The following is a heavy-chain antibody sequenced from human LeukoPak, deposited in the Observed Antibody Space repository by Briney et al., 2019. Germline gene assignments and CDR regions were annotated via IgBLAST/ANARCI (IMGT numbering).Heavy chain of an antibody. CDR2: IYYSGST. CDR3: ARYYYDILTGYYRDY. CDR1: GGSISSSSYY. D-gene: IGHD3-9*01. Sequence: SQTLSLTCTVSGGSISSSSYYWGWIRQPPGKGLEWIGSIYYSGSTYYNPSLKSRVTISVDTSKNQFSLKLSSVTAADTAVYYCARYYYDILTGYYRDYWGQGTLVTVSS. J-gene: IGHJ4*02. V-gene: IGHV4-39*07.